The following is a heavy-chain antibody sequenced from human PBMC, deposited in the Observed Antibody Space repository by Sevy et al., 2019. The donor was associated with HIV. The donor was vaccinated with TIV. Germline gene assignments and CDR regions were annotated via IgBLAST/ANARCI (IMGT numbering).Heavy chain of an antibody. CDR3: ARLTTRPTSDLYGMDV. V-gene: IGHV1-2*02. J-gene: IGHJ6*02. CDR2: INPNDGVT. Sequence: ASVKVSCKASGYTFSDYYIHWVRQAPGQGLEWMAWINPNDGVTHYAQRFQGGVTLTRDTSVSTAYMDLRGLRYDYTAIYYCARLTTRPTSDLYGMDVWGQGTPVTVSS. CDR1: GYTFSDYY. D-gene: IGHD4-17*01.